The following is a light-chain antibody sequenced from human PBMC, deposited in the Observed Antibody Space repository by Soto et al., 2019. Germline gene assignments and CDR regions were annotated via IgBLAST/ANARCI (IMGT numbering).Light chain of an antibody. V-gene: IGKV3-11*01. Sequence: EIVLTQSPATLSLSPGERATLSCRASQSVSSYLAWYQQKPGQAPRLLIYDASNRATGIPARFSGSGSGTDFTLTISNLEPEDSAVYYCQQYSASPRTFGPGTKVDIK. J-gene: IGKJ3*01. CDR2: DAS. CDR1: QSVSSY. CDR3: QQYSASPRT.